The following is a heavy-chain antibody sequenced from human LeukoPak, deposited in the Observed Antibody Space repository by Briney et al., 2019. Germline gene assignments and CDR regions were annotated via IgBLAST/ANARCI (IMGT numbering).Heavy chain of an antibody. D-gene: IGHD3-22*01. J-gene: IGHJ4*02. CDR3: ARGSTYYDSSGQVPFDY. Sequence: PGGSLRLSCEASGFTFSTYSMNWVRQAPGKGLEWVSYISSSSSTIYYADSVKGRFTISRDNAKNSLYLQMNSLRAEDTAVYYCARGSTYYDSSGQVPFDYWGQGTLATVSS. CDR2: ISSSSSTI. V-gene: IGHV3-48*01. CDR1: GFTFSTYS.